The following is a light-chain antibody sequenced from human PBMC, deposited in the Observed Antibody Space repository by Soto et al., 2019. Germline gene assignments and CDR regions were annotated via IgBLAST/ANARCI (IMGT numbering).Light chain of an antibody. CDR3: QQYNHWPIT. Sequence: EVVLTQSPGTLSVSPGERAMVSCWASQNVNSNIAWYQQKPGQVPRLLIYGASTGATDIPARFSGSGSGTEFTLTITSLQSEDFAVYCCQQYNHWPITFGQGTRLEIK. CDR1: QNVNSN. J-gene: IGKJ5*01. V-gene: IGKV3-15*01. CDR2: GAS.